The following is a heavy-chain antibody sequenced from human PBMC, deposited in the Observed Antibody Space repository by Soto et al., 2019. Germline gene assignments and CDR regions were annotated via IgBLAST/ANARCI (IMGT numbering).Heavy chain of an antibody. J-gene: IGHJ6*02. Sequence: XSVKVSCKASGYSFFTHGITWVRQTPGHGLEWLGWISPKNGNTRYSQILQGRVSMTTDTSTSTVYMELTNLRSDDSAVYYCGRVSSSIVVIPDFGMDVWGQGTTVTVSS. V-gene: IGHV1-18*04. CDR2: ISPKNGNT. CDR1: GYSFFTHG. D-gene: IGHD2-21*01. CDR3: GRVSSSIVVIPDFGMDV.